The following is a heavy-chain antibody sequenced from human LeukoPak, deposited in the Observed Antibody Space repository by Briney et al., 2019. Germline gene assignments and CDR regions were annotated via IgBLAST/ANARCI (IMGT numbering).Heavy chain of an antibody. CDR2: IYHSWNT. J-gene: IGHJ6*02. CDR3: ARQLYSSATV. Sequence: SETLSLTCTVSGDSISSSNYFWGWIRQPPGKGLEWVGNIYHSWNTFYNPSLKSRVTISADTSKNQFTLKLTFVTVADTAVYYCARQLYSSATVWGQGTTVIVSS. V-gene: IGHV4-39*01. CDR1: GDSISSSNYF. D-gene: IGHD6-25*01.